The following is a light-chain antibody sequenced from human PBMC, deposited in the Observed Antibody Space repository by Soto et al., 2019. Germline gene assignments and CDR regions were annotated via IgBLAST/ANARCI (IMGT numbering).Light chain of an antibody. J-gene: IGKJ1*01. CDR1: QSISSW. Sequence: DIQMIQSPSTLSASIGDRVTITCRASQSISSWVAWYQQRPGKAPRRLIYKASSLQSGVPARFSGSASGTAFTLTVSSLHPDYFATYYCQQSRAFGQGTKVEIK. CDR2: KAS. V-gene: IGKV1-5*03. CDR3: QQSRA.